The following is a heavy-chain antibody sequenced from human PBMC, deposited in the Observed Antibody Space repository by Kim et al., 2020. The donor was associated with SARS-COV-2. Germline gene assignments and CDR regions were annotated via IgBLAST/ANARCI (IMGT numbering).Heavy chain of an antibody. Sequence: SETLSLTCTVSGGSISSGGYYWSWIRQHPGKGLEWIGYIYYSGSTYYNPSLKSRVTISVDTSKNQFSLKLSSVTAADTAVYYCARDYYGSDLHYFDYWGQGTLVTVSS. CDR3: ARDYYGSDLHYFDY. CDR2: IYYSGST. J-gene: IGHJ4*02. V-gene: IGHV4-31*03. D-gene: IGHD3-10*01. CDR1: GGSISSGGYY.